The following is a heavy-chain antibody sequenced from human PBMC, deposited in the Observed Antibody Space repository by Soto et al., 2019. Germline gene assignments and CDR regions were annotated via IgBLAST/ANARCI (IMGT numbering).Heavy chain of an antibody. CDR1: GFTFSSYS. Sequence: EVHLVESGGGLVKPGGSLRLSCAASGFTFSSYSLTWVRQAPGKGLEWVSSISSSSSYIYYADSVKGRFTISRDNAKNSLYLQMNSLRAEDTAGYYCARDCSSTSFYVAAGDYWGQGTLVTVSS. CDR2: ISSSSSYI. D-gene: IGHD2-2*01. CDR3: ARDCSSTSFYVAAGDY. V-gene: IGHV3-21*01. J-gene: IGHJ4*02.